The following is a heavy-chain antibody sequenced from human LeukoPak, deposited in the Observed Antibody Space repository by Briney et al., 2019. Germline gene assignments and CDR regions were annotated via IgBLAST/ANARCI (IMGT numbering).Heavy chain of an antibody. Sequence: PGGSLRLSCAASGFTVISNYTSWVRQAPGKGLEWVSVIYSGGSTYYADSVKGRFTISRDNSKNTLYLQMNSLKAEDTAVYYCARGGGVVAPQRWGQGTLVTVSS. CDR2: IYSGGST. V-gene: IGHV3-66*01. CDR3: ARGGGVVAPQR. CDR1: GFTVISNY. D-gene: IGHD3-22*01. J-gene: IGHJ1*01.